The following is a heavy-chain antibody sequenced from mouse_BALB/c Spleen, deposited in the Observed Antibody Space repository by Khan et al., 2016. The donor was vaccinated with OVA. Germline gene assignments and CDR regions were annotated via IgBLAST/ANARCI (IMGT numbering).Heavy chain of an antibody. J-gene: IGHJ3*01. V-gene: IGHV1-61*01. D-gene: IGHD2-10*02. CDR1: GYTFTSYW. Sequence: QVQLQQPGAELVRPGASVKLSCKASGYTFTSYWMNWVKQRPGQGLEWIGQIDPSDSETHYNQTFKDKATLTVDTSSSTAYMQLSSLTSEDSAVYYCSRGGYGTSFAYWGQGTLVTVSA. CDR3: SRGGYGTSFAY. CDR2: IDPSDSET.